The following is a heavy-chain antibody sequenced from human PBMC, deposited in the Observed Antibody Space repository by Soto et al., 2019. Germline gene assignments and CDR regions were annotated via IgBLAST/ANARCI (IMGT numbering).Heavy chain of an antibody. V-gene: IGHV3-30*18. D-gene: IGHD4-17*01. J-gene: IGHJ4*02. Sequence: QVQLVESGGGVVQPGRSLRLSCAASGFTFSNYGMHWVRQAPGKGLEWVAVISYHGSDNYYADSVKGRFTISRDNSKNTLYLQMDSLRAEDTAVYYCAKDHLTTTVTTGGYWGQGTLVTVSS. CDR2: ISYHGSDN. CDR1: GFTFSNYG. CDR3: AKDHLTTTVTTGGY.